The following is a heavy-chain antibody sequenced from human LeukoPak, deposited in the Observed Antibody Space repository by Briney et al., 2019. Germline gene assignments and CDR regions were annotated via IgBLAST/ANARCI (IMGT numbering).Heavy chain of an antibody. Sequence: SETLSLTCTVSGGSISSYYWSWIRQPPGKGLEWIGYIYYSGSTNYNPSLKSRVTISVGTSKNQFSLKLSSVTAADTAVYYCARFIAAAGMRFDYWGQGTLVTVSS. J-gene: IGHJ4*02. V-gene: IGHV4-59*08. D-gene: IGHD6-13*01. CDR2: IYYSGST. CDR3: ARFIAAAGMRFDY. CDR1: GGSISSYY.